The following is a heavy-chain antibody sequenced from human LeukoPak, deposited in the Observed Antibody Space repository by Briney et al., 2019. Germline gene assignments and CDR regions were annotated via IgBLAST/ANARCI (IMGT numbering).Heavy chain of an antibody. CDR3: ARDRGSSWYSYFDY. J-gene: IGHJ4*02. CDR1: GYTFTSYA. Sequence: APVKASCRASGYTFTSYAMHWVRHAPGQRLEWMVWINAGNGNTKYSQKFQGRVTITRDTSASTAYMELSSLRSEDTAVYYCARDRGSSWYSYFDYWGQGTLVTVSS. CDR2: INAGNGNT. D-gene: IGHD6-13*01. V-gene: IGHV1-3*01.